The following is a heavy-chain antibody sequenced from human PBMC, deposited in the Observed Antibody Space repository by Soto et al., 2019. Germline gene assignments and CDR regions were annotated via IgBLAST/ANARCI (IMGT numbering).Heavy chain of an antibody. Sequence: QAGGSLRLSCAASGFTFSSYGMHWVRQAPGKGLEWVAVISYDGSNKYYADSVKGRFTISRDNSKNTLYLQMNSLRAEDTAVYYCAKEGGEYSGYDWGEGYYFDYWGQGTLVTVSS. J-gene: IGHJ4*02. CDR1: GFTFSSYG. CDR2: ISYDGSNK. CDR3: AKEGGEYSGYDWGEGYYFDY. V-gene: IGHV3-30*18. D-gene: IGHD5-12*01.